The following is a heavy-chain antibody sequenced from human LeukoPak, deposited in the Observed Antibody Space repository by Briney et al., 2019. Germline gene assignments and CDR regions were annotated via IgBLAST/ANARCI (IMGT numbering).Heavy chain of an antibody. D-gene: IGHD2-2*01. V-gene: IGHV4-34*01. J-gene: IGHJ5*02. Sequence: SETLSLTCAVYGGSFSGYYWSWIRQPPGKGLERIGEINHSGSTNYNPSLKSRVTISVDTSKNQFSLKLSSVTAADTAVYYCAGVPAASYWFDPWGQGTLVTVSS. CDR1: GGSFSGYY. CDR2: INHSGST. CDR3: AGVPAASYWFDP.